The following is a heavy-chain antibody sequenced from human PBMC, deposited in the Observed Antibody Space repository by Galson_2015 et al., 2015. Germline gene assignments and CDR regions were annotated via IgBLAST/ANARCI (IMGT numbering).Heavy chain of an antibody. CDR3: AGSESGIYTAMASGAFDI. CDR1: GGTFSSYA. J-gene: IGHJ3*02. Sequence: SVKVSCKASGGTFSSYAISWVRQAPGQGLEWMGGIIPIFGIENYAQKFQGRVTITADKSTSTAYMELSSLRSKDTAVYYCAGSESGIYTAMASGAFDIWGQGTMVTVSS. CDR2: IIPIFGIE. D-gene: IGHD5-18*01. V-gene: IGHV1-69*10.